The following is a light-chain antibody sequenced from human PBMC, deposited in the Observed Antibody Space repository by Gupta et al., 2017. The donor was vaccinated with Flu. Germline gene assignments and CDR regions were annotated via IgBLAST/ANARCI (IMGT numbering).Light chain of an antibody. V-gene: IGLV2-14*01. CDR1: SSDVGGYKY. CDR2: EVT. CDR3: SSYSSSSTLGV. Sequence: QSALTQPASVSVSPGQSITISCTGTSSDVGGYKYVSWYQQHPGKAPKLMIYEVTNRPSGVSNRFSGSKSGNTASLTISGLQAEDEADYYCSSYSSSSTLGVFGGGTKLTVL. J-gene: IGLJ3*02.